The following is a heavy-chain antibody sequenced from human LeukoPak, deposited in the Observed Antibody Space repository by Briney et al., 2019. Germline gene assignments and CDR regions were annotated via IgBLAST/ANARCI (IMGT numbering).Heavy chain of an antibody. J-gene: IGHJ4*02. CDR2: INPSGGST. CDR3: ARDPGNTGSSELAY. D-gene: IGHD1-26*01. V-gene: IGHV1-46*01. CDR1: GYTFTSYY. Sequence: ASVKVSCKASGYTFTSYYMHWVRQAPGQGLEWMGIINPSGGSTTYAQKFQGRVTMTSDTTTSTVYMELSSLRSEDTAVYYCARDPGNTGSSELAYWGQGTLVTVSS.